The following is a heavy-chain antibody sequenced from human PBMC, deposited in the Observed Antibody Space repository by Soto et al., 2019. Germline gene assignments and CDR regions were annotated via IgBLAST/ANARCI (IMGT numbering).Heavy chain of an antibody. J-gene: IGHJ6*02. V-gene: IGHV3-66*01. CDR1: GFSVSTNY. D-gene: IGHD2-15*01. CDR3: AKDRIGPNYYGMDV. Sequence: GGSLRLSCAASGFSVSTNYISWVRQDPGKGLEWVSIVYSDGGAYYPDSMKGRFIMSRDTSQNTLYLQMNSLRAKDTAVYYCAKDRIGPNYYGMDVWGQGTTVTVSS. CDR2: VYSDGGA.